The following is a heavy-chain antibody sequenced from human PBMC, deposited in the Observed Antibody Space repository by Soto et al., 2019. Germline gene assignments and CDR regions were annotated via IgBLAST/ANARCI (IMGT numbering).Heavy chain of an antibody. V-gene: IGHV3-48*01. CDR2: ISSSSSTI. D-gene: IGHD2-2*01. CDR1: GFTFSSHS. CDR3: ARTSSPVCFEY. J-gene: IGHJ4*02. Sequence: GGSLRLSCAASGFTFSSHSMNWVRQAPGKGLEWVSYISSSSSTIYYADSVKGRFTISRDNAKNSLYLQMNSLRGEDTAAEYRARTSSPVCFEYWGQETLVSVSS.